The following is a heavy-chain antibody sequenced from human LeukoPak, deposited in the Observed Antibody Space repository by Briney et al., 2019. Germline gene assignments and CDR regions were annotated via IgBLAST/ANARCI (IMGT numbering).Heavy chain of an antibody. CDR3: ATPLDYYDSSGYHQGGD. D-gene: IGHD3-22*01. V-gene: IGHV3-7*03. CDR1: EFTFSSYW. Sequence: GGSLRLSCAASEFTFSSYWMTWVRQAPGKGLEWVANIKQDGSKKNYVDSVKGRFTISRDNAKNSLYLQMNSLRAEDTAVYCCATPLDYYDSSGYHQGGDWGQGTLVTVSS. CDR2: IKQDGSKK. J-gene: IGHJ4*02.